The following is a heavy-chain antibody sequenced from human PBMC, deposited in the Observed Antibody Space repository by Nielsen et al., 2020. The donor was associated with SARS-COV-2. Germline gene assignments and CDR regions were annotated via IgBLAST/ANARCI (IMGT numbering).Heavy chain of an antibody. V-gene: IGHV1-69*13. CDR2: IIPIFGTA. CDR1: GGTFSSYA. CDR3: ARDLVTSSGWRLDYYGMDV. J-gene: IGHJ6*02. D-gene: IGHD6-19*01. Sequence: SVKVSCEASGGTFSSYAISWVRQAPGQGLEWMGGIIPIFGTANYAQKFQGRVTITADESTSTAYMELSSLRSEDTAVYYCARDLVTSSGWRLDYYGMDVWGQGTTVTVSS.